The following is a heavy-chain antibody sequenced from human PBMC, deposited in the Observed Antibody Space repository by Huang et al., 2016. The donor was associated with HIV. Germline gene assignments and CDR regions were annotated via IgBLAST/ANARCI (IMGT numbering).Heavy chain of an antibody. CDR3: ARSPLLGESSSALEF. V-gene: IGHV1-2*06. CDR1: GYIFIGYY. D-gene: IGHD3-16*01. CDR2: IHPNSGVT. Sequence: QVQLVQSGAEVKKPGASVKVSCKASGYIFIGYYIQWVRQAPGQGLEWIGRIHPNSGVTKYAEKLQGRVTMTRDTSINTAYMELRSLRSDDTAVYYCARSPLLGESSSALEFWGQGTLVTVSS. J-gene: IGHJ4*02.